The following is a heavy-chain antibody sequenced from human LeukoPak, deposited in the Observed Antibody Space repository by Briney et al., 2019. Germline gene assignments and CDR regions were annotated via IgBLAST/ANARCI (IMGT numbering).Heavy chain of an antibody. V-gene: IGHV1-2*02. D-gene: IGHD7-27*01. CDR1: GYTFTGYY. CDR3: ARGPHWDPHFDY. Sequence: ASVKVSCKASGYTFTGYYMHWVRQAPGQGLEWMGWINPNSGGTNYAQKFPGRVTMTRDTSISTAYMELSRLRSDDTAVYYCARGPHWDPHFDYWGQGTLVTVSS. J-gene: IGHJ4*02. CDR2: INPNSGGT.